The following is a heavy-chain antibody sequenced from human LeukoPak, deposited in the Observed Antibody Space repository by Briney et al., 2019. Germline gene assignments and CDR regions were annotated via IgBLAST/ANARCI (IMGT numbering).Heavy chain of an antibody. J-gene: IGHJ6*02. D-gene: IGHD6-19*01. Sequence: PSETLSLTCAVYGGSFSGYYWSWIRQPPGKGLEWIGEISHSGSTNYNPSLKSRVTISVDTSKNQFSLKLSSVTAADTAVYYCARRPRYSSGWYGGRGGYYYYGMDVWGQGTTVTVSS. V-gene: IGHV4-34*01. CDR2: ISHSGST. CDR1: GGSFSGYY. CDR3: ARRPRYSSGWYGGRGGYYYYGMDV.